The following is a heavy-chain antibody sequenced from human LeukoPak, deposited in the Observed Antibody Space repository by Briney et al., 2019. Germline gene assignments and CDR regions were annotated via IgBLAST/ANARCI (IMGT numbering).Heavy chain of an antibody. Sequence: SEALSLTCAVHGGSFSAYYWSWIRQPPGKGLELIGEINDSGGTNYNPSLRGRVTISVDTSKNLFSLKLNSVTAADTAVYYCARRGSSTGFDYWGQGTLVTVSS. V-gene: IGHV4-34*01. CDR1: GGSFSAYY. J-gene: IGHJ4*02. CDR3: ARRGSSTGFDY. D-gene: IGHD3-10*01. CDR2: INDSGGT.